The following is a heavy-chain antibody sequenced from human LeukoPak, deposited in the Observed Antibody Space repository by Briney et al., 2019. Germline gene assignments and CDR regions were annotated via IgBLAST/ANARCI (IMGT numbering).Heavy chain of an antibody. Sequence: ASVKVSCKASGYTFTSYAMNWVRQAPGQGLEWMGWINTNTGNPTYAQGFTGRFVFSLDTSVSTAYLQISSLKADDTAVYYCAREVAIGRAAMEGLLHWGQGTLVTVSS. CDR2: INTNTGNP. D-gene: IGHD5-18*01. J-gene: IGHJ4*02. CDR3: AREVAIGRAAMEGLLH. V-gene: IGHV7-4-1*02. CDR1: GYTFTSYA.